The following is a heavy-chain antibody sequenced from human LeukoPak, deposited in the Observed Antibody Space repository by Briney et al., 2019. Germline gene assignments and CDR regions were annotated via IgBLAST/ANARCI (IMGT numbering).Heavy chain of an antibody. J-gene: IGHJ4*02. CDR2: IDPSDSYT. CDR3: ARHSHYDFWSGYLDY. Sequence: GGSLQISCKGSGCTFTSYWISWVRQLPGKGLEGMGRIDPSDSYTSYSPSFQGHVTISADKSISAAFLQWSSLKASDTAMYYCARHSHYDFWSGYLDYWGQGTLSPSPQ. D-gene: IGHD3-3*01. V-gene: IGHV5-10-1*01. CDR1: GCTFTSYW.